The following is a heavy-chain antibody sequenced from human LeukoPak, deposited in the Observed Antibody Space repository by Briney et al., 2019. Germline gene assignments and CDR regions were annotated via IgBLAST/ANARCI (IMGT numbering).Heavy chain of an antibody. J-gene: IGHJ6*02. CDR2: IWYDGSNK. D-gene: IGHD3-10*01. CDR1: GFTFSSYG. V-gene: IGHV3-33*01. CDR3: ARGLAGYYNDYYYYYGMDV. Sequence: PGGSLRLSCAASGFTFSSYGMHWVRQAPGKGLEWVAVIWYDGSNKYYADSVKGRFTISRDNSKNTLYLQMNSLRAEDTAVYYCARGLAGYYNDYYYYYGMDVWGQGTTVTVSS.